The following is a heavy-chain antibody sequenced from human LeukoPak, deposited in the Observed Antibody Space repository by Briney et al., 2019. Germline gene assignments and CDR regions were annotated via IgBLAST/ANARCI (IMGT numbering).Heavy chain of an antibody. CDR1: GASISTATYY. CDR3: ARVDHYYFYMDV. Sequence: PSETLSLTCTVSGASISTATYYWGWIRQSPGKGLEWIAKIYYSGSTYYNPSLMSRVTISIDMSKNQFSLNLSSVTAADTALYYCARVDHYYFYMDVWGKGTTDTVSS. J-gene: IGHJ6*03. V-gene: IGHV4-39*01. CDR2: IYYSGST.